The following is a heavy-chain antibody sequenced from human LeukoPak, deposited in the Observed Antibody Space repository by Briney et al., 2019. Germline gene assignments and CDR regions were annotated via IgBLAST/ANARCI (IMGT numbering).Heavy chain of an antibody. CDR2: IYSGGST. V-gene: IGHV3-66*02. J-gene: IGHJ3*02. D-gene: IGHD3-10*01. Sequence: GGSLRLSCAASGFTVSSNYMSWVRQAPGKGLEWVSVIYSGGSTYYADSVKGRFTISRDNFKNTLYLQMNSLRAEDTAVYYCARASTMVRGVIGAFDIWGQGTMVTVSS. CDR1: GFTVSSNY. CDR3: ARASTMVRGVIGAFDI.